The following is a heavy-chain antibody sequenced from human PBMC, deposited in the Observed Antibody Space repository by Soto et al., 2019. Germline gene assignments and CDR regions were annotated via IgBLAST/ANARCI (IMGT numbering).Heavy chain of an antibody. V-gene: IGHV3-21*01. CDR2: ITSTNNYI. CDR1: GFTFSTYS. Sequence: EVQLVESGGGLVAPGGSLRLSCAASGFTFSTYSMNWVRQSPGKGLEWVSSITSTNNYIHYAASVEGRFTISRDNAKNSLYLQINSLRVEDTAVYYCGRDTNFFASGSGVDYWGQGTLVTVSS. J-gene: IGHJ4*02. CDR3: GRDTNFFASGSGVDY. D-gene: IGHD3-10*01.